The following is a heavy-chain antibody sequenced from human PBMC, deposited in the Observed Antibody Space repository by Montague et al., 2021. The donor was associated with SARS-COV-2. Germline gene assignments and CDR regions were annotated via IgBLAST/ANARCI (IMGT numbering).Heavy chain of an antibody. V-gene: IGHV2-70*04. Sequence: PALVKPTQTLTLTCTFSRFSLSTSGMRASWIRQPPGKALEWLARXDWDDDKFYSTSLKTRLTISKDTSKNQVVLTMTNMDPVDTATYYCARSYYDILTAYYTPFDYWGQGTLVTVSS. CDR2: XDWDDDK. CDR3: ARSYYDILTAYYTPFDY. D-gene: IGHD3-9*01. CDR1: RFSLSTSGMR. J-gene: IGHJ4*02.